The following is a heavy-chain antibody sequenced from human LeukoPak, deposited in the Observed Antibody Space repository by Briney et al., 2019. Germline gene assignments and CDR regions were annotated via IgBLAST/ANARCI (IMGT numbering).Heavy chain of an antibody. CDR1: GFTFSSYA. J-gene: IGHJ6*02. Sequence: GGSLRLSCAASGFTFSSYALHWVRQAPGKGLKWVAVISYDGSYKYYADSVKGRFTMSRDNSKNTVYLQMNSLRVEDTAVFYCARAAGTTTGGMDVWGQGTTVTVSS. V-gene: IGHV3-30-3*01. CDR3: ARAAGTTTGGMDV. D-gene: IGHD1-14*01. CDR2: ISYDGSYK.